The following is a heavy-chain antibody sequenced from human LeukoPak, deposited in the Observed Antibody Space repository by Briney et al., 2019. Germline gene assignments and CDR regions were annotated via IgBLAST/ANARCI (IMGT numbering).Heavy chain of an antibody. CDR1: GGSISSSSYY. Sequence: SETLSLTCTVSGGSISSSSYYWGWIRQPPGKGLEWIGSIYYSGSTYYNPSLKSRVTISVDTSKNQFSLKLSSVTAADTAVYYCATRLYSSSIPLVDYWGQGTLVTVSS. V-gene: IGHV4-39*07. J-gene: IGHJ4*02. D-gene: IGHD6-6*01. CDR3: ATRLYSSSIPLVDY. CDR2: IYYSGST.